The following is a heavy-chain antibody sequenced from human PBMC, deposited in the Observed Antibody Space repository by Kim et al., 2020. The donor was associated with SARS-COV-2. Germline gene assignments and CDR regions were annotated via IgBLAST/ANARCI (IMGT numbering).Heavy chain of an antibody. J-gene: IGHJ5*02. CDR1: GYTLTELS. CDR3: ATDQLSMVRGVINVCCWFDP. Sequence: ASVKVSCKVSGYTLTELSMHWVRQAPGKGLEWMGGFDPEDGETIYAQKFQGRVTMTEDTSTDTAYMELSSLRSEDTAVYYCATDQLSMVRGVINVCCWFDPWGQGTLVTVSS. V-gene: IGHV1-24*01. CDR2: FDPEDGET. D-gene: IGHD3-10*01.